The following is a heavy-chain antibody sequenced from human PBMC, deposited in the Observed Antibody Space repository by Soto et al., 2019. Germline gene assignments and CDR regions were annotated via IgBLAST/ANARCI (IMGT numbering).Heavy chain of an antibody. D-gene: IGHD3-16*01. CDR3: ARGTKRGGYNWLDP. CDR1: GDSVSSNSAA. Sequence: LQTLSLTCAISGDSVSSNSAAWNWIRQSPSRGLEWLGRTYYRSKWYNDYVVSVKSRITINPDTSKNQFSLQLNSVTPEDTAVYYCARGTKRGGYNWLDPWCQGALVTVYS. CDR2: TYYRSKWYN. V-gene: IGHV6-1*01. J-gene: IGHJ5*02.